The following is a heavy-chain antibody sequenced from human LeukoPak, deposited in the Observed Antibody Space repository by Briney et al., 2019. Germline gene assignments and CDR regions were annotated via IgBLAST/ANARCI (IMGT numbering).Heavy chain of an antibody. Sequence: GGSLRPSCAASGFTFSSYWMSWVRQAPGKGLEWVANIKQDGSEKYYVDSVKGRFTISRGNAKNSLYLQMNSLRAEDTAVYYCARVGDFWSGYYADYWGQGTLVTVSS. CDR2: IKQDGSEK. CDR1: GFTFSSYW. J-gene: IGHJ4*02. CDR3: ARVGDFWSGYYADY. V-gene: IGHV3-7*01. D-gene: IGHD3-3*01.